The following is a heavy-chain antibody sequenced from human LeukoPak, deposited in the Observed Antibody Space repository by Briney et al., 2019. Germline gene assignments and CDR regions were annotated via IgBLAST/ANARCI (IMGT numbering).Heavy chain of an antibody. CDR3: ARRPKRSGYSYGLDY. CDR2: ISWNSGSI. Sequence: GGSLRLSCAASGFTFSDYYMSWIRQAPGKGLEWVSGISWNSGSIGYADSVKGRFTISRDNAKNSLYLQMNSLRAEDTALYYCARRPKRSGYSYGLDYWGQGTLVTVSS. J-gene: IGHJ4*02. D-gene: IGHD5-18*01. V-gene: IGHV3-9*01. CDR1: GFTFSDYY.